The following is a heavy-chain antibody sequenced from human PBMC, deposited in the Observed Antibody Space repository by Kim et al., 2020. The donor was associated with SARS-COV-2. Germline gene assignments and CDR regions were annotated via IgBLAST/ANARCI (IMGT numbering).Heavy chain of an antibody. CDR3: ARILEDCSGGSCYPWVPDY. CDR1: GFSLSTSGMC. Sequence: SGPTLVNPTQTLTLTCTFSGFSLSTSGMCVSWIRQPPGKALEWLARIDWDDDKYYSTSLKTRLTISKDTSKNQVVLTMTNMDPVDTATYYCARILEDCSGGSCYPWVPDYWGQGTLVTVSS. D-gene: IGHD2-15*01. V-gene: IGHV2-70*11. J-gene: IGHJ4*02. CDR2: IDWDDDK.